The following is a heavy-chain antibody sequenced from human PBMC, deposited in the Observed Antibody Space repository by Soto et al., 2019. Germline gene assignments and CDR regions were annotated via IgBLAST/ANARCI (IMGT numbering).Heavy chain of an antibody. CDR2: IIPILGIA. J-gene: IGHJ4*02. CDR1: GGTFSSYT. CDR3: ARANASRSGYSFDF. V-gene: IGHV1-69*02. Sequence: QVQLVQSGAEVKKPGSSVKVSCKASGGTFSSYTISWVRQAPGQGLEWMGRIIPILGIANYAQKFQGRVXIXAXKXXSTEYMEASSLICEDTGGYCCARANASRSGYSFDFWGQVNLVTVSS. D-gene: IGHD6-25*01.